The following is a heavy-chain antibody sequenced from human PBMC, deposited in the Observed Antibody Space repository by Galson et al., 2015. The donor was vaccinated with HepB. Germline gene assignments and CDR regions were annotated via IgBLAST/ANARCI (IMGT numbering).Heavy chain of an antibody. D-gene: IGHD6-13*01. Sequence: SLRLSCAASGFTFSAYGMHWVRQAPGKGLEWVAVIWYDGKNKWEANSVKGRFTISRDNSKNTLYLQMNSVRAEDTALYYCARDLRITAGGKDYYYGMDVWGQGTTVTVSS. CDR2: IWYDGKNK. CDR1: GFTFSAYG. V-gene: IGHV3-33*01. CDR3: ARDLRITAGGKDYYYGMDV. J-gene: IGHJ6*02.